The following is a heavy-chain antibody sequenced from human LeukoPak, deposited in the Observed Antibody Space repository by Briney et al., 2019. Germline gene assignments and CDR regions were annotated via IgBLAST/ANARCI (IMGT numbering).Heavy chain of an antibody. J-gene: IGHJ3*02. D-gene: IGHD6-6*01. CDR1: GGSFSGYY. Sequence: PETLSLTCAVYGGSFSGYYWSWIRQPPGKGLEWFGEINHSGSTNDHPSLKSRVTISVDTSKNQFSLKLSSVTAADTAIYYCARGLRTLIAARPSAFDIWGQGTMVTVSS. CDR3: ARGLRTLIAARPSAFDI. CDR2: INHSGST. V-gene: IGHV4-34*01.